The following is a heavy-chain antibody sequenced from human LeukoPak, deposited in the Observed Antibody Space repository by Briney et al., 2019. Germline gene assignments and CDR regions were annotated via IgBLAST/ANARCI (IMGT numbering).Heavy chain of an antibody. Sequence: GGSLRLFCAASGFTFSTYSMKWVRQAPGKGLEWVSYISSSSSTIYYADAVKRRFTISRDNAKNSLYLQMHYLRDEDTALYYCARYSSGWSFDYWGQGTLVTVSS. CDR2: ISSSSSTI. J-gene: IGHJ4*02. CDR3: ARYSSGWSFDY. CDR1: GFTFSTYS. D-gene: IGHD6-19*01. V-gene: IGHV3-48*02.